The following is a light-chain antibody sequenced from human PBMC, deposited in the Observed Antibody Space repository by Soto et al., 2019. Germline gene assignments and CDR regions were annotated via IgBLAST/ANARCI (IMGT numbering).Light chain of an antibody. J-gene: IGLJ1*01. CDR1: SSDVGGYNY. CDR2: DVS. V-gene: IGLV2-11*01. Sequence: QSALTQPRSVSGSPGQSVTISCTGTSSDVGGYNYVPWYQQHPGKAPKLMIYDVSKRPSGVPDRFSGSKSGNTASLTISGLLAEDEADYYCCSYAGNYTHVFGTGTKLTVL. CDR3: CSYAGNYTHV.